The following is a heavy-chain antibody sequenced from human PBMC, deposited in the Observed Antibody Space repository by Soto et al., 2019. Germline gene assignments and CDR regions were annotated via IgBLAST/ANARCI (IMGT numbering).Heavy chain of an antibody. J-gene: IGHJ6*04. V-gene: IGHV1-2*04. Sequence: ASVKVSCKASGYSFTDYHIHWVRQAPGQGLEWLGRINPKSGGTSTAQKFQGWVTMTTDTSISTASMELTRLTSDDTAIYYCARGVSTVFSTGVCSFFNNHDMEVGGKGPTVTVPS. CDR2: INPKSGGT. CDR3: ARGVSTVFSTGVCSFFNNHDMEV. CDR1: GYSFTDYH. D-gene: IGHD2-8*01.